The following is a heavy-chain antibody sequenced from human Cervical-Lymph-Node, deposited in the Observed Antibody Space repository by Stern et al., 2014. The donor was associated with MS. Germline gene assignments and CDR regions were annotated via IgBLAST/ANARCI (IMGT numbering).Heavy chain of an antibody. J-gene: IGHJ4*02. D-gene: IGHD5-24*01. V-gene: IGHV4-30-4*01. CDR3: SRDADGYSLVFGY. CDR1: GGSISSAEYY. CDR2: SHNSGTT. Sequence: QLQLQESGPGLVKPSQTLSLTCAVTGGSISSAEYYWSWIRQSPGKGLEWIGYSHNSGTTYYNPSLKSRVTISVDTSKNQFSLKLRSVTAADTAVYYCSRDADGYSLVFGYWGRGTLVTVSS.